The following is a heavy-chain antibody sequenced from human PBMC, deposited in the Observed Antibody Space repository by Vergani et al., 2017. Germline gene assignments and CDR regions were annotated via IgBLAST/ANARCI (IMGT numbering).Heavy chain of an antibody. V-gene: IGHV4-34*01. Sequence: QVQLQQWGAGLLKPSDTLSLTCAVYGGSFSGYYWSWIRQPPGKGLEWIGEINHSGSTNYNPSLKSRVTISVDTSKNQFSLKLSSVTAADTAVYYCASLGLRLADYDYWGQGTLVTVSS. CDR1: GGSFSGYY. CDR3: ASLGLRLADYDY. CDR2: INHSGST. J-gene: IGHJ4*02. D-gene: IGHD2-15*01.